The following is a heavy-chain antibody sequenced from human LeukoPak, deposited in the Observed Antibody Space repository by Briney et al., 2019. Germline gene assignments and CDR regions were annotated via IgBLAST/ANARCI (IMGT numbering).Heavy chain of an antibody. J-gene: IGHJ4*02. CDR3: SRGSGWVSVY. Sequence: PGGSLRLSCTASGFTFGDYLMSWFRQAPGKGLEWIGFISGGTTEYAASVKGRFTISRDDSTSIAYLQMNSLTTEDTAVYYCSRGSGWVSVYWGQGTLVTVSS. V-gene: IGHV3-49*03. CDR1: GFTFGDYL. D-gene: IGHD6-19*01. CDR2: ISGGTT.